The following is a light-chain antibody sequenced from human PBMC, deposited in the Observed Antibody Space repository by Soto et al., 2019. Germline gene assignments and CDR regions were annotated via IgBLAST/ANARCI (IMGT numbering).Light chain of an antibody. V-gene: IGKV3-20*01. CDR1: QSVNSNY. CDR2: GAS. Sequence: EIVLTQSPGTLSLSPGERATLSCRASQSVNSNYVTWYQQKPGQAPRLLIYGASSRATGIPDRFSGSGSGTDFPLTISRLAPEDFAVYYCQQYGSSFRYTFGQGTKLEIK. J-gene: IGKJ2*01. CDR3: QQYGSSFRYT.